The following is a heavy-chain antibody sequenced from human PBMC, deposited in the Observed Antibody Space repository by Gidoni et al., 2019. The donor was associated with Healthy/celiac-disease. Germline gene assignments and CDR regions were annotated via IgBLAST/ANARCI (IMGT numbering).Heavy chain of an antibody. CDR2: IRSSSSYT. J-gene: IGHJ4*02. CDR3: ARENGSAFDY. D-gene: IGHD3-10*01. CDR1: GFTFSYYY. Sequence: QVQLVESGGGLVKPGGPLSLSCTATGFTFSYYYMSWIRQVPGKGLEWVSYIRSSSSYTNYADSVKGRFTISRDNAKNSLYLQMNSLRAEDTAVYYCARENGSAFDYWGQGTLVTVSS. V-gene: IGHV3-11*05.